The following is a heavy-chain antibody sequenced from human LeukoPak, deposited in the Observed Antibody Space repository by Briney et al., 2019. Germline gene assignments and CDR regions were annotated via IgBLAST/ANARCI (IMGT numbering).Heavy chain of an antibody. CDR1: GFTFSSYA. Sequence: PGGSLRLSCSASGFTFSSYAMHWVRQAPGKGLEYVSAISSNGGSTYYADSVKGRFTISRDNSKNTLYLQMSSLRAEDTGVYYCVPIVVVPAAIGHWGQGTLVTVSS. V-gene: IGHV3-64D*06. D-gene: IGHD2-2*01. J-gene: IGHJ4*02. CDR3: VPIVVVPAAIGH. CDR2: ISSNGGST.